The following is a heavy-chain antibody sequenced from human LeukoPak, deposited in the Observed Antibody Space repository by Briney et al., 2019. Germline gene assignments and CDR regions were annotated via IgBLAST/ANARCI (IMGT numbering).Heavy chain of an antibody. J-gene: IGHJ4*02. Sequence: GGSLRPSCAASGFTLTNYAMHWVRQPAGEGLEWVSALGTAGDTFYPGSVKGRFSISRDNAKKSLFLQMNSLRVEDTAIYYCARQSTPHGNFDYWGQGTLVTVSS. CDR3: ARQSTPHGNFDY. V-gene: IGHV3-13*01. CDR2: LGTAGDT. D-gene: IGHD1-1*01. CDR1: GFTLTNYA.